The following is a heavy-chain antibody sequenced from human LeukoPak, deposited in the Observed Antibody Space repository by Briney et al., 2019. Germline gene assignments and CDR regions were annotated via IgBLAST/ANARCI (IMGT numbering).Heavy chain of an antibody. V-gene: IGHV4-34*01. J-gene: IGHJ4*02. CDR3: ARRDFYGSGRSFDS. Sequence: PSETLSLTCAVYGGSFSGYHWNWIRQTPGKGLEWIGEVSHNGIINYIPSRMSRVSLSLDTSKNQFSLKLTSVTAADTAVYYCARRDFYGSGRSFDSWGQGTLVTVSS. CDR1: GGSFSGYH. D-gene: IGHD3-10*01. CDR2: VSHNGII.